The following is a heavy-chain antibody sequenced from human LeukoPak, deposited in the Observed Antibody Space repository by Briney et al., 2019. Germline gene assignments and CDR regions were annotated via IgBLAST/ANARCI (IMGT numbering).Heavy chain of an antibody. J-gene: IGHJ5*02. CDR3: AKSSPWQYYYGSGSYPDWFDP. Sequence: PGGSLRLSCAASGFTFDDYGMSWVRQAPGKGLEWVSGINWNGGSTGYADSVKGRFTISRDNAKNSLYLQMNSLRAEDTAVYYCAKSSPWQYYYGSGSYPDWFDPWGQGTLVTVSS. CDR1: GFTFDDYG. D-gene: IGHD3-10*01. CDR2: INWNGGST. V-gene: IGHV3-20*04.